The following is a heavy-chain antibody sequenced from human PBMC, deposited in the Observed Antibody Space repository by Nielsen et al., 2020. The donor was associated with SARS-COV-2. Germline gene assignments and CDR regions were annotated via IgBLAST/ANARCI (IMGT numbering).Heavy chain of an antibody. D-gene: IGHD5-24*01. CDR3: ARSEMATTHYFDY. CDR1: GYSFTSYW. CDR2: IYPGDSDT. V-gene: IGHV5-51*01. J-gene: IGHJ4*02. Sequence: GESLKISCKGSGYSFTSYWIGWVRQMPGKGLEWMGIIYPGDSDTRYSPSFQGQVTISADKSISTAYLQWSSLKAPDTAMYYCARSEMATTHYFDYWGQGTLVTVSS.